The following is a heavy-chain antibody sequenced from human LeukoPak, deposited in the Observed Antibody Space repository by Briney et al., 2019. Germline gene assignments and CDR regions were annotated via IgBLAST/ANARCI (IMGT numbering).Heavy chain of an antibody. D-gene: IGHD1-26*01. CDR2: IYPGDSDT. CDR1: GYSFTTYW. Sequence: GESLKISCKGSGYSFTTYWNGWVRQMRGKRLEWIGIIYPGDSDTRYSPSFQGQGTISADTSISTAYLQWSSLRASDTAMYYCACLGATGNYFDYWGQGTLVTVSS. J-gene: IGHJ4*02. V-gene: IGHV5-51*01. CDR3: ACLGATGNYFDY.